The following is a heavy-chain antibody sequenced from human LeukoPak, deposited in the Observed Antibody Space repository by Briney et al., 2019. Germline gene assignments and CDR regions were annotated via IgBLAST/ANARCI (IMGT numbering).Heavy chain of an antibody. CDR3: AGSIGSSSWNNVDY. D-gene: IGHD6-13*01. V-gene: IGHV1-18*01. J-gene: IGHJ4*02. CDR2: ISAYNGNT. CDR1: GYTFTSYG. Sequence: ASVKVSCKASGYTFTSYGISWVRQAPGQGLEWMGWISAYNGNTNYAQKLQGRVTMTTDTSTSTAYMELRSLRSDDTAVYYCAGSIGSSSWNNVDYWGQGTLVTVSS.